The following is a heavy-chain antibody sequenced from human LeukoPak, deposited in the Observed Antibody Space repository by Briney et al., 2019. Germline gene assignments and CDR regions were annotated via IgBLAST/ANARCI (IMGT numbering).Heavy chain of an antibody. CDR2: INHSGST. J-gene: IGHJ4*02. V-gene: IGHV4-34*01. CDR3: ARVQSGVGPGH. D-gene: IGHD1-26*01. CDR1: GGSLSGYY. Sequence: SETLSLTCVVYGGSLSGYYWSWIRQPPGKGLEWIGEINHSGSTTYNPSLKSRVTISVDTSKNQFSLKLTSVTAAGTAVYYCARVQSGVGPGHWGQGTLVTVSS.